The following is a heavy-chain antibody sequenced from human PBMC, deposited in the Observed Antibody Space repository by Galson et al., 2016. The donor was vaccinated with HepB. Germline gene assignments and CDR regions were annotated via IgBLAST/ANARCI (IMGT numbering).Heavy chain of an antibody. CDR1: AFGTADYH. CDR2: FSNDGST. D-gene: IGHD3-10*01. J-gene: IGHJ4*02. V-gene: IGHV4-39*07. CDR3: ARDSEAANFGSGSGRLDS. Sequence: SETLSLTCTVSAFGTADYHWAFIRRPPGRGLGWIGSFSNDGSTFYNPSLRSRVTISVDTSKNQISLTVKHVTAADTAKYFCARDSEAANFGSGSGRLDSWGQGTLVTVSS.